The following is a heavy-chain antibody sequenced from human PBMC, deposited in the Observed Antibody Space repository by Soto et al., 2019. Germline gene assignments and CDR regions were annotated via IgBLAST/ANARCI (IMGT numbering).Heavy chain of an antibody. Sequence: SETLSLTCTVSGGSISSSSYYWGWIRQPPGKGLEWIGSIYYSGSTYYNPSLKSRVTISVDTSKNQFSLKLSSVTAADTAVYYCARSGGIQLWLRWFDPWGQGTLVTVSS. CDR2: IYYSGST. D-gene: IGHD5-18*01. V-gene: IGHV4-39*01. CDR1: GGSISSSSYY. J-gene: IGHJ5*02. CDR3: ARSGGIQLWLRWFDP.